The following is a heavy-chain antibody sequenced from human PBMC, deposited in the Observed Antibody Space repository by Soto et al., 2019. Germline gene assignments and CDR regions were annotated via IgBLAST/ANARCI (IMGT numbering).Heavy chain of an antibody. V-gene: IGHV1-69*13. J-gene: IGHJ6*02. D-gene: IGHD2-15*01. Sequence: SVKVSCKASGGTFSSYAISRVRQAPGQGLEWMGGIIPIFGTANYAQKFQGRVTITADESTSTAYMELSSLRSEDTAVYYCARADSSIYYYYGMDVWGQGTTVTVSS. CDR3: ARADSSIYYYYGMDV. CDR1: GGTFSSYA. CDR2: IIPIFGTA.